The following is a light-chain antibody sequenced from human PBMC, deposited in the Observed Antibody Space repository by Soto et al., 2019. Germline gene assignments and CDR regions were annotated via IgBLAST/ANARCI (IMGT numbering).Light chain of an antibody. CDR1: SSDVGGYDY. CDR3: TSYTGSSTPYV. Sequence: QSALTQPASVSGSPGQSLTISCTGTSSDVGGYDYVSWYQQRPGKAPTLMISEVSNRPSGVSNRFSVSKSGNTASLTISGLQAEDEADYYCTSYTGSSTPYVFGPGSKVTV. J-gene: IGLJ1*01. CDR2: EVS. V-gene: IGLV2-14*01.